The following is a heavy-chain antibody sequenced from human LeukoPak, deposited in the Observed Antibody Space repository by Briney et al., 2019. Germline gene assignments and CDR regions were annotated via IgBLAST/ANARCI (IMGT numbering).Heavy chain of an antibody. Sequence: PGGSLRLSCAASGFTFSGSAMHWVRQASGKGLEWAGRIRSKANSYATAYAASVKGRFTISRDDSKNTAYLQMNSLKTEDTAVYYCTVGAPLDAFDIWGQGTMVTVSS. CDR2: IRSKANSYAT. CDR1: GFTFSGSA. V-gene: IGHV3-73*01. J-gene: IGHJ3*02. D-gene: IGHD3-10*01. CDR3: TVGAPLDAFDI.